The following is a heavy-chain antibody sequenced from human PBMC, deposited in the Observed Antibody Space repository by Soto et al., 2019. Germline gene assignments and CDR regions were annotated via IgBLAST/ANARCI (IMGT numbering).Heavy chain of an antibody. CDR1: GYTFTTNT. J-gene: IGHJ4*02. CDR3: AREGGHYYDSSGYYPLDY. V-gene: IGHV1-3*01. D-gene: IGHD3-22*01. CDR2: INAGSGNT. Sequence: GASVKVSCKASGYTFTTNTIHWVRQAPGQGLESMGWINAGSGNTKYSQRFQGRATFIRDTSASTAYMELSSLRSEDTAVYYCAREGGHYYDSSGYYPLDYWGQGTLVTVS.